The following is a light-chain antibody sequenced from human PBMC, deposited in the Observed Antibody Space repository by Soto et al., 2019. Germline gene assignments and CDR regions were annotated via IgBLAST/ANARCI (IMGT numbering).Light chain of an antibody. CDR1: QSVSSS. V-gene: IGKV3-15*01. J-gene: IGKJ1*01. Sequence: EMTQSPATLSVSPGERATLSCRASQSVSSSLAWYQQKPGQAPRLLIYGASARATGIPARFSGSGSGAEFTLSISSLQSEDFAIYYCKQYNSWPWMFGQGTKVDIK. CDR2: GAS. CDR3: KQYNSWPWM.